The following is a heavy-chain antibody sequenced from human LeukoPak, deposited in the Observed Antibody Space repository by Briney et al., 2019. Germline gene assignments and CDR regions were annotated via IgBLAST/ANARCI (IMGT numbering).Heavy chain of an antibody. Sequence: HTGGSLRLSCAASGFTFSRYWMSWVRQVPGKGLEWVANIKQDGSEKYYVDSVKSRFAISRDNAKNSLYLQMNSLRAEDTAVYYCARDGWSPDYWGQGTLVTVSS. CDR2: IKQDGSEK. CDR1: GFTFSRYW. J-gene: IGHJ4*02. V-gene: IGHV3-7*01. CDR3: ARDGWSPDY.